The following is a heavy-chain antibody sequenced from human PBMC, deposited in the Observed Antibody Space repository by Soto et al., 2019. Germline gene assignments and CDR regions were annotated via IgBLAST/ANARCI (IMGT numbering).Heavy chain of an antibody. D-gene: IGHD3-10*01. J-gene: IGHJ4*02. Sequence: ASVKVSCKTSGYTFTSYDINWVRQATGQGPEWMGWMNPNTGNTGYAQKFQGRVTMTRNTSISTAYMELSGLRSEDTAVYFCARGAERAGLGSSYFDYWGQGTPVTVSS. CDR2: MNPNTGNT. V-gene: IGHV1-8*01. CDR1: GYTFTSYD. CDR3: ARGAERAGLGSSYFDY.